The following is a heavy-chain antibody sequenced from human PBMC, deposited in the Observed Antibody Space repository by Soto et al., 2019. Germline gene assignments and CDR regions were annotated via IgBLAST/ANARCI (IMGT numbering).Heavy chain of an antibody. J-gene: IGHJ4*02. CDR2: ISWNSGSI. CDR1: GFTFDDYA. D-gene: IGHD6-19*01. Sequence: EVQLVESGGGLVQPGRSLRLSCAASGFTFDDYAMHWVRQAPGKGLEWVSGISWNSGSIGYADSVKGRFTISRDNAKNSQYLQMNSLRAEDTALYYCAKDSEPIAVAYYFDYWGQGTLVTVSS. V-gene: IGHV3-9*01. CDR3: AKDSEPIAVAYYFDY.